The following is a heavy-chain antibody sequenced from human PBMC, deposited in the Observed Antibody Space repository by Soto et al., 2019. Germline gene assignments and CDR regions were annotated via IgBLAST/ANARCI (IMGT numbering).Heavy chain of an antibody. D-gene: IGHD3-22*01. CDR1: GYTFTIYC. V-gene: IGHV1-18*01. J-gene: IGHJ4*02. CDR3: ARTRFFHDSSGYYYFDD. CDR2: ISAYNGNT. Sequence: ASVKVSCKASGYTFTIYCISWVRQAPGQGLEWMGWISAYNGNTNYAQKLQGRVTMTTDTSTSTAYMELRSLRSDDTAVYYCARTRFFHDSSGYYYFDDWGQGTLVTVSS.